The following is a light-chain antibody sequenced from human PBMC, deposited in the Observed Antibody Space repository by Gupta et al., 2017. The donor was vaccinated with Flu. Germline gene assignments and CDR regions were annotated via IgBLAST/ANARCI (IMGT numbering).Light chain of an antibody. CDR2: WAS. Sequence: DIVMTQSPDSLAVSLGERATINCKSSQSLLYTSNNKNYLAWYQQKPGQPPNLLIYWASTRKSGVPDRFSGSGSGADFTLTISSLQAEDVAIYYCQQYYDGPWTFGQGTKVEIK. V-gene: IGKV4-1*01. CDR1: QSLLYTSNNKNY. CDR3: QQYYDGPWT. J-gene: IGKJ1*01.